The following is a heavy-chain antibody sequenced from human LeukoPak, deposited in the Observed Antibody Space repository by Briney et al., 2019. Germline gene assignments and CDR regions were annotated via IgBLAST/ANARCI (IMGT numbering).Heavy chain of an antibody. Sequence: GGSLRLSCAASGFTFSTYVMNWVRQAPGKGLEWVSSISSGSSYIYYADSVKGRFTISRDNAKNSLYLQMNSLRAEDTAVYYCARVSWVAAAGTFDCWGQGTLVTVSS. CDR3: ARVSWVAAAGTFDC. CDR2: ISSGSSYI. CDR1: GFTFSTYV. D-gene: IGHD6-13*01. J-gene: IGHJ4*02. V-gene: IGHV3-21*01.